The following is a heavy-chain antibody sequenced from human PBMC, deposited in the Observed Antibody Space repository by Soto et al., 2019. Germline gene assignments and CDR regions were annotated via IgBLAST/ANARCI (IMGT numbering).Heavy chain of an antibody. D-gene: IGHD1-1*01. CDR1: GYTFTSYD. V-gene: IGHV1-8*01. CDR2: MNPNSGNT. CDR3: VIEKGRGKLDY. Sequence: QVQLVQSGAEVKKPGASVKVSCKASGYTFTSYDINWVRQASGQGLEWMGWMNPNSGNTGYAQKFQGRVTMTRNTSKRIVYMELSSLRSQDTAVYYCVIEKGRGKLDYWGQGTLVTVSS. J-gene: IGHJ4*02.